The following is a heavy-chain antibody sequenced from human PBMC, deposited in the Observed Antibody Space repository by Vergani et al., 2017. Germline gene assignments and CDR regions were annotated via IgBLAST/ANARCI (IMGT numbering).Heavy chain of an antibody. V-gene: IGHV3-9*01. CDR3: AKDRARGSSGWYYFDY. CDR2: ISWNSGSI. D-gene: IGHD6-19*01. J-gene: IGHJ4*02. CDR1: GFTFDDYA. Sequence: EVQLVESGGGLVQPGRSLRLSCAASGFTFDDYAMHWVRQAPGKGLEWVSGISWNSGSIGYADSVKGRFTISRDNAKNSLYLQMNSLRAEDTALYYCAKDRARGSSGWYYFDYWGQGTLVTVSS.